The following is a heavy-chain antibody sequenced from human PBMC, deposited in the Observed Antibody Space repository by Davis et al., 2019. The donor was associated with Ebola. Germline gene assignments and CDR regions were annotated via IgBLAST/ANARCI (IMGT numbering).Heavy chain of an antibody. V-gene: IGHV3-30*03. J-gene: IGHJ4*02. CDR2: ISYDGSNK. CDR1: GFTFSSYG. D-gene: IGHD1-26*01. CDR3: ARDRVGATFMGAFVG. Sequence: GESLKISCAASGFTFSSYGTHWVRQAPGKGLEWVAVISYDGSNKYYADSVKGRFSISRDNSKNTLYLQMNGLRAEDTAVYYCARDRVGATFMGAFVGWGQGTLVTVSS.